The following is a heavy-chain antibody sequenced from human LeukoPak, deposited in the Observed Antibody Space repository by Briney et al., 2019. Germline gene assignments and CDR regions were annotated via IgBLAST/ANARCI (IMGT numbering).Heavy chain of an antibody. CDR3: ARGRRQPNGFDP. J-gene: IGHJ5*02. CDR2: INHSGST. V-gene: IGHV4-34*01. CDR1: GGSFSGYY. D-gene: IGHD6-13*01. Sequence: SETLSLTCAVYGGSFSGYYWNWIRQPPGKGLEWIGEINHSGSTNYNPSLKSRVTISVDTSKNHFSLKLSSVTAADTAVYYCARGRRQPNGFDPWGQGTLVTVSS.